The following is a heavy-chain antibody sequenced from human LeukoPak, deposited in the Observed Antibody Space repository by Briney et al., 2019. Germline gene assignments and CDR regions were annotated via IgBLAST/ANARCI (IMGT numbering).Heavy chain of an antibody. CDR1: GGSFSGYY. V-gene: IGHV4-34*01. J-gene: IGHJ4*02. CDR2: INHSGST. CDR3: ARRLTNWNDFDY. Sequence: SETLSLTCAVYGGSFSGYYWSWIRQPPGKGLEWIGEINHSGSTNYNPSLKSRVTISVDTSKNQFSLKLSSVTAADTAVYYCARRLTNWNDFDYWGQGTLVTVFS. D-gene: IGHD1-1*01.